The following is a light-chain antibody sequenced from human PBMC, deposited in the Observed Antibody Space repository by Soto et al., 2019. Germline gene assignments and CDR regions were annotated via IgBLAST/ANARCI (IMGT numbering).Light chain of an antibody. CDR2: NVN. CDR1: SRDIGGYDF. J-gene: IGLJ1*01. CDR3: SSYSDQNICV. Sequence: HSVLPHPPSACGSPGQAFTNSCTGTSRDIGGYDFVSWYQVRPGEAPQLIIYNVNGRPSGVTRRFSGSKYGNTASLTVSGLQAVDEADYCCSSYSDQNICVFGTGTKVTVL. V-gene: IGLV2-8*01.